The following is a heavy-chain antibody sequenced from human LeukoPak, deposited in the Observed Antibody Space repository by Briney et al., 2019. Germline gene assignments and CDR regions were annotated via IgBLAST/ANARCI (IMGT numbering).Heavy chain of an antibody. CDR3: ARSQSGVFDV. D-gene: IGHD2-8*01. J-gene: IGHJ3*01. CDR2: LNGDGTNI. Sequence: PGGSLRLSCVASGVTFSNYWMQWVRQVPGKGLVWVSRLNGDGTNIIYADSVKGRFTISRDNAENTLYLQMNSLRAEDTALYYCARSQSGVFDVWGQGTMVTVSS. CDR1: GVTFSNYW. V-gene: IGHV3-74*01.